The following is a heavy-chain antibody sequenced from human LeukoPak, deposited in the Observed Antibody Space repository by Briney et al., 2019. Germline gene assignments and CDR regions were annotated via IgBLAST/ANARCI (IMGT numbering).Heavy chain of an antibody. J-gene: IGHJ3*02. V-gene: IGHV3-9*01. CDR3: VRDHVGGSCVDCPLGDAFDT. D-gene: IGHD2-15*01. CDR2: ISWSRYII. Sequence: PGRSLRLSCAASGFTFDEYAMPWVRQAPGKGLEWVSGISWSRYIIEYADSVRGRFTISRDNAKNSLFLQMNSLRAEDSAMYYCVRDHVGGSCVDCPLGDAFDTWGQGTMVTVSS. CDR1: GFTFDEYA.